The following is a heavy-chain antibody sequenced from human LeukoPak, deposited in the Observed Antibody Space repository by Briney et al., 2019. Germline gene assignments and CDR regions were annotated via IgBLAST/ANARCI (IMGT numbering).Heavy chain of an antibody. J-gene: IGHJ4*02. CDR2: ISYDATKK. Sequence: GRSLTLSCAASGFTFSNHAMHWVRQTPGKGLEWVAVISYDATKKYYADSVKGRFTISRDNSKNTLYLQMNSLRAEDMAVYYCARNSASDYYFDYWGQGTLVTVFS. V-gene: IGHV3-30-3*01. D-gene: IGHD2-21*02. CDR3: ARNSASDYYFDY. CDR1: GFTFSNHA.